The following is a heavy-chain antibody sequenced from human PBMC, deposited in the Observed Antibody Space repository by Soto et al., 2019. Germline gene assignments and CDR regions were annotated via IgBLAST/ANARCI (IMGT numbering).Heavy chain of an antibody. J-gene: IGHJ4*02. CDR2: IFSSGST. CDR3: AREGSYSAYNFAHGIQLWSFDF. V-gene: IGHV4-4*07. D-gene: IGHD5-12*01. CDR1: GGSINTFY. Sequence: SETLSLTCTVSGGSINTFYWSWVRQPAGKGLEWIGRIFSSGSTSFNPSLESRVAMSVDTSKNHFSLNLSSVTAADMAVYYCAREGSYSAYNFAHGIQLWSFDFWGQGALVTVS.